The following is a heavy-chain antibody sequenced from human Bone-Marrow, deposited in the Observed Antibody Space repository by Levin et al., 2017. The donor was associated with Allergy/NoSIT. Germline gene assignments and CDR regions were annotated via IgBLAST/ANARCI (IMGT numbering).Heavy chain of an antibody. J-gene: IGHJ6*02. CDR1: GFTFSSYA. V-gene: IGHV3-30*04. CDR2: ISYDGSNK. CDR3: ARDASGSSWYRDYYYYGMDV. Sequence: GGSLRLSCAASGFTFSSYAMHWVRQAPGKGLEWVAVISYDGSNKYYADSVKGRFTISRDNSKNTLYLQMNSLRAEDTAVYYCARDASGSSWYRDYYYYGMDVWGQGTTVTVSS. D-gene: IGHD6-13*01.